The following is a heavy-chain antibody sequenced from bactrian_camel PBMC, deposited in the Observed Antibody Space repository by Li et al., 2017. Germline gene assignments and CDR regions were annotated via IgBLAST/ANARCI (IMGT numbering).Heavy chain of an antibody. J-gene: IGHJ6*01. Sequence: VQLVESGGGLVQPGGSLRLSCTTSGFTFSDWGMSWVRQAPGKGLEWVSSVSAHGSGALTYYADSVKDRFTISRDDAKNTLYLQMNSLKPEDTAMYYCAAPISIVVITPTPTGFGYWGQGTQVTVS. V-gene: IGHV3S40*01. D-gene: IGHD2*01. CDR1: GFTFSDWG. CDR3: AAPISIVVITPTPTGFGY. CDR2: VSAHGSGALT.